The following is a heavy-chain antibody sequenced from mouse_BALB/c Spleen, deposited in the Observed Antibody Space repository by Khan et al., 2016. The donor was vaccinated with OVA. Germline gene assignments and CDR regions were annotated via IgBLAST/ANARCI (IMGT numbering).Heavy chain of an antibody. D-gene: IGHD2-14*01. V-gene: IGHV1-85*01. CDR3: GRGGYGGFAY. CDR1: GYTFTSYD. Sequence: QVQLQQSGAELVKPGASVKLSCKASGYTFTSYDINWVRQRPEQGLEWIGWIFPGDGSTKYNEKFKGKATLTTDKSSSTAYMQLNRLTSEDSAVXFWGRGGYGGFAYWGQGTLVTVSA. J-gene: IGHJ3*01. CDR2: IFPGDGST.